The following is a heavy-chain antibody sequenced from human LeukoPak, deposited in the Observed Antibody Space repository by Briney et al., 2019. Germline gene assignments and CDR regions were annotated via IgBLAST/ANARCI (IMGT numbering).Heavy chain of an antibody. V-gene: IGHV4-39*01. CDR3: ARPVGYCSASNCYEYFDY. J-gene: IGHJ4*02. CDR2: VHYSGTT. Sequence: SETLSLTCTVSGGSISSSSSYWGWIRQPPGKGLEWIGSVHYSGTTYYNPSLESRVTVSVDTSTNRFSLKPSSVTAADTAVYHCARPVGYCSASNCYEYFDYWGQGTLVTVSS. CDR1: GGSISSSSSY. D-gene: IGHD2-2*01.